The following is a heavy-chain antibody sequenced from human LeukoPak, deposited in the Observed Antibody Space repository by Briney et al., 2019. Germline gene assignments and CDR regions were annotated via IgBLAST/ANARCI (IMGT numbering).Heavy chain of an antibody. D-gene: IGHD2-2*03. Sequence: SETLSLTCTVSGGSISSYYWSWIRQPPGKGLEWIGYIYYSGSTNYNPSLKSRVTISVDTSKNQFSLKLSSVTAADTAVYYCARGIGYSRGKYYFDYWGQGTLVTVSS. CDR3: ARGIGYSRGKYYFDY. CDR1: GGSISSYY. CDR2: IYYSGST. V-gene: IGHV4-59*12. J-gene: IGHJ4*02.